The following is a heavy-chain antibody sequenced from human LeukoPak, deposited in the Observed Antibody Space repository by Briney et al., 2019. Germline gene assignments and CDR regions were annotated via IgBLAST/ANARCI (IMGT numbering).Heavy chain of an antibody. D-gene: IGHD3-22*01. V-gene: IGHV1-69*01. CDR1: GGTFSSYA. CDR3: ARVWDYDSSGYSYYFDY. Sequence: ASVKVSCKASGGTFSSYAISWVRQAPGQGLAWMGGIIPIFGTANYAQKFQGRVTITADESTSTAYMELSSLRSEDTAVYYCARVWDYDSSGYSYYFDYWGQGTLVTVSS. CDR2: IIPIFGTA. J-gene: IGHJ4*02.